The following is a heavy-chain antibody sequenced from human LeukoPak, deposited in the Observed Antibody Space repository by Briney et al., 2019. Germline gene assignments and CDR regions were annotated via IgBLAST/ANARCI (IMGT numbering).Heavy chain of an antibody. V-gene: IGHV3-30*02. CDR2: IRYDGSNK. D-gene: IGHD3-22*01. CDR1: GFTFGSYG. Sequence: PGGSLRLSCAASGFTFGSYGMHWVRQAPGKGLEWVAFIRYDGSNKYYADSVKGRFTISRDNSKNTLYLQMNSLRAEDTAVYYCANEWLVPPYYYYYMDVWGKGTTVTVSS. CDR3: ANEWLVPPYYYYYMDV. J-gene: IGHJ6*03.